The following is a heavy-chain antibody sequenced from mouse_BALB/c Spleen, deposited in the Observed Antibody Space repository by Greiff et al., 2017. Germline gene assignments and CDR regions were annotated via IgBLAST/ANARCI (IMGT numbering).Heavy chain of an antibody. V-gene: IGHV5-6*01. CDR2: ISSGGSYT. CDR1: GFTFSSYG. Sequence: EVKVVESGGDLVKPGGSLKLSCAASGFTFSSYGMSWVHQTPDKRLEWVATISSGGSYTYYPDSVKGRFTISRDNAKNTLYLQMSSLKSEDTAMYYCARGTTAAYWGQGTLVTVSA. J-gene: IGHJ3*01. D-gene: IGHD1-2*01. CDR3: ARGTTAAY.